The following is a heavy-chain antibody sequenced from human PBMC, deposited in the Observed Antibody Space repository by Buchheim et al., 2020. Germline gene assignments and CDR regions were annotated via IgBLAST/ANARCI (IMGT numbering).Heavy chain of an antibody. J-gene: IGHJ4*02. CDR3: ARGTQWLRLHYFDY. D-gene: IGHD5-12*01. CDR2: IHHSGST. Sequence: QVQLQESGPGLVRPSQTLSLSCDVSNDSFGSGGYYWSWIRQHPGKGLEWIGYIHHSGSTYHNPSLRSRVTISIDTSKNQFSLKLSSVTAADTAVYYCARGTQWLRLHYFDYWGQGTL. CDR1: NDSFGSGGYY. V-gene: IGHV4-31*11.